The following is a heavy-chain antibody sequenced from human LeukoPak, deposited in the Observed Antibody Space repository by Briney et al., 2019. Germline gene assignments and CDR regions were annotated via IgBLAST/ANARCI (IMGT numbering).Heavy chain of an antibody. CDR1: GGSINSGTYY. Sequence: SQTLSLTCTVSGGSINSGTYYWSWIRQPPGKGLEWIGYIYHTGNTHYNPSLKSRVTISVDRSKNQFSLKLNSVTAADTAVYYCARVVDNYYDSSGYFDYWGQGTLVTVSS. D-gene: IGHD3-22*01. J-gene: IGHJ4*02. V-gene: IGHV4-30-2*01. CDR3: ARVVDNYYDSSGYFDY. CDR2: IYHTGNT.